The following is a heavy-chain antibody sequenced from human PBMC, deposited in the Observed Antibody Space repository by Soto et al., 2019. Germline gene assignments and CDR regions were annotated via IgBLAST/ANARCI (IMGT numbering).Heavy chain of an antibody. CDR3: ARGPLGGYCSSTSCYGGNYYYYYYMDV. CDR1: GDSVSSNSAA. V-gene: IGHV6-1*01. CDR2: TYYRSKWYN. J-gene: IGHJ6*03. D-gene: IGHD2-2*01. Sequence: SPTLSLPCAISGDSVSSNSAAWNWIRQSPSRGLEWLGRTYYRSKWYNDYAVSVKSRITINPDTSKNQFSLQLNSVTPEDTAVYYCARGPLGGYCSSTSCYGGNYYYYYYMDVWGKGTTVTVSS.